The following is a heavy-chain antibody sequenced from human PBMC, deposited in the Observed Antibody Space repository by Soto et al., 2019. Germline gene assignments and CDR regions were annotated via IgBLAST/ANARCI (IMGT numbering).Heavy chain of an antibody. V-gene: IGHV4-59*01. CDR3: ARRGLGARFDY. CDR2: AHYSGST. Sequence: PSETLSLTCTVSGGSITNYYWSWIRKTPGKGLEWVVSAHYSGSTHYNPSLKSRVTTSVDTSKNQIFLNLTSVTAADTAVYYCARRGLGARFDYWGQGTLVTVSS. J-gene: IGHJ4*02. CDR1: GGSITNYY. D-gene: IGHD1-26*01.